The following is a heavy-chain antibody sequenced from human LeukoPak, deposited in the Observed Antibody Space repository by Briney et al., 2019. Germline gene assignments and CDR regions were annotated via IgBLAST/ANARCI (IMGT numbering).Heavy chain of an antibody. CDR3: GRDWDWHVQF. Sequence: VASVKVSCKASGYTFTSNYIHWVRQAPGQGLEWIGWIGVFNGNRNYAKSVQGRITLTADTSTNTTYMELRSLTSDDTAVYFCGRDWDWHVQFWGQGTLITVSS. CDR2: IGVFNGNR. CDR1: GYTFTSNY. J-gene: IGHJ4*02. V-gene: IGHV1-18*04. D-gene: IGHD1-26*01.